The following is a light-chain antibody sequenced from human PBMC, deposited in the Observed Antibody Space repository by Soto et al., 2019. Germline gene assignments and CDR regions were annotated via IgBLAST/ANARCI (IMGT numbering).Light chain of an antibody. CDR2: VGTGGIVG. CDR1: SGYSNYK. Sequence: QLVLTQPPSASASLGASVTLTCTLSSGYSNYKVDWYQQRPGKGPRFVVRVGTGGIVGSKGDGIPDRFSVLGSGLNRYLTIKNIQEEDESDYHCGADHGSGGNFVYIFGTGTKVTVL. J-gene: IGLJ1*01. CDR3: GADHGSGGNFVYI. V-gene: IGLV9-49*03.